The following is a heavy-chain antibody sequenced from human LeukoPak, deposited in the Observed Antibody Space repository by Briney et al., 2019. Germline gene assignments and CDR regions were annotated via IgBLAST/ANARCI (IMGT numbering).Heavy chain of an antibody. Sequence: GGSLRLSCAASGFTFSNYGMHWVRQAPGKGLEWVAFIWYGGSNKYYADSVKGRFTISRDNSKNTVYLQMNSPRAEDTAVYYCAKVLAVTSYGAKSVFDHWGQGTLVTVSS. V-gene: IGHV3-30*02. D-gene: IGHD4-23*01. CDR3: AKVLAVTSYGAKSVFDH. CDR1: GFTFSNYG. CDR2: IWYGGSNK. J-gene: IGHJ4*02.